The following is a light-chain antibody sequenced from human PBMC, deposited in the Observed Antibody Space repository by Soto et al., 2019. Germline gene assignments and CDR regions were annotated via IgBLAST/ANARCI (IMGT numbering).Light chain of an antibody. J-gene: IGKJ3*01. CDR3: QQNNGY. Sequence: GDRVTITCRASHSINIWLAWYQQKPGKAPKLLIHDASSLESGVPSRFSGSGSGTEFTLTISSLQPDDFATYYCQQNNGYFGPGTKVDIK. CDR2: DAS. V-gene: IGKV1-5*01. CDR1: HSINIW.